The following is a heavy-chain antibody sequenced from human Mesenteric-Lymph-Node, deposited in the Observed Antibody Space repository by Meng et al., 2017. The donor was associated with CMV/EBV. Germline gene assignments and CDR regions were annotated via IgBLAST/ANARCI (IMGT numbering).Heavy chain of an antibody. Sequence: GGSLRLSCAASGFTFSSSWMHWVCQAPEKGLEWVADIKCDGSEKYYVDSVKGRLTISRDNAKNSLYLQVNSLRAEDMALYYCARDGTKGHCDSTSCYSGGWFDPWGQGTLVTVSS. CDR3: ARDGTKGHCDSTSCYSGGWFDP. D-gene: IGHD2-2*02. J-gene: IGHJ5*02. V-gene: IGHV3-52*01. CDR1: GFTFSSSW. CDR2: IKCDGSEK.